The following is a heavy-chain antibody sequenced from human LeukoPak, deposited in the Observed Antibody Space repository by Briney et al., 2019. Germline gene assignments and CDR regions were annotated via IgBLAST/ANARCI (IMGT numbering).Heavy chain of an antibody. CDR3: ARADFIDAGPYLIGP. J-gene: IGHJ5*02. V-gene: IGHV1-2*02. CDR2: INTKSGRT. Sequence: ASVKVSCKSSGYSFTDYYIHWVRQAPGQGLEWMGWINTKSGRTSSARKFQGRVTMARDPSITTVYMDMAWLTSDDTAIYFCARADFIDAGPYLIGPWGQGTLVTVSS. CDR1: GYSFTDYY. D-gene: IGHD3-3*01.